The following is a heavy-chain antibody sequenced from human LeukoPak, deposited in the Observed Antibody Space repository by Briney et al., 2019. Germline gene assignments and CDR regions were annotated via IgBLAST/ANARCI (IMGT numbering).Heavy chain of an antibody. D-gene: IGHD3-10*01. CDR2: TSSDLNVK. Sequence: GGSLGLSCEASGFTFSNYVIHWVRQAPGKGLGWVAVTSSDLNVKLYADSVKGRFTISRDNSRSTLYLQMNSLRPEDTAIYYCAREGYYGSGSPPSLYFDYWGQGTLVTVSS. V-gene: IGHV3-30-3*01. CDR1: GFTFSNYV. CDR3: AREGYYGSGSPPSLYFDY. J-gene: IGHJ4*02.